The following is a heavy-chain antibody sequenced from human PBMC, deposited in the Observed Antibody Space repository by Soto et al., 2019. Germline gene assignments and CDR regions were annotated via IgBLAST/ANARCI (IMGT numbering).Heavy chain of an antibody. V-gene: IGHV4-59*01. CDR3: ARGKIIGP. D-gene: IGHD3-3*01. Sequence: QVQLQESGPGLVKPSETLSLTCTVSGGSISTYHWTWIRQPPGKGLEWIGYVHYSGTTNYNPSLKSRDTMSIDTSKNQFSLKLRSVTAADTAVYYCARGKIIGPWGQGTLVTVSS. CDR1: GGSISTYH. J-gene: IGHJ5*02. CDR2: VHYSGTT.